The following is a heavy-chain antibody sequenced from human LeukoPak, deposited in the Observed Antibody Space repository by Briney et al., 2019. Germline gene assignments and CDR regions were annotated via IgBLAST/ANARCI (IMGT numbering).Heavy chain of an antibody. CDR3: AREPLQTYYYGSGSYD. J-gene: IGHJ4*02. V-gene: IGHV1-69*05. Sequence: ASVKVSCKASGGTFSSYATSWVRQAPGQGLEWMGGIIPIFGTANYAQKFQGRITITTDESTSTAYMELSSLRSEDTAVYYCAREPLQTYYYGSGSYDWGQGTLVTVSS. CDR2: IIPIFGTA. CDR1: GGTFSSYA. D-gene: IGHD3-10*01.